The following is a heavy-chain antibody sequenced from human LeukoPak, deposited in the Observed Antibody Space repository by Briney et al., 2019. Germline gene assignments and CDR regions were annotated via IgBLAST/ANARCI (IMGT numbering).Heavy chain of an antibody. D-gene: IGHD1-14*01. Sequence: IPSETLSLTCTVSGGSISSGDYYWSWIRQPPGKGLEWIGYIYYSGSTYYNPSLKSRVTMPIDTSKNQFSLKLSSVTAADAAVYYCARGTPRGTDNDYWGQGTLVTVSS. V-gene: IGHV4-30-4*01. CDR2: IYYSGST. CDR1: GGSISSGDYY. CDR3: ARGTPRGTDNDY. J-gene: IGHJ4*02.